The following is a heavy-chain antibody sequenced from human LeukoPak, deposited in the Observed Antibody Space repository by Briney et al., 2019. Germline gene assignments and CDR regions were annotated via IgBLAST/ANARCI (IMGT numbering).Heavy chain of an antibody. CDR2: VSQSGGA. V-gene: IGHV4-34*01. D-gene: IGHD4-23*01. Sequence: SETLSLTCAVSGASFSGYHCSWIRQTPGKGLEWIGEVSQSGGASYNPSLKSRVTISVETSKNHVPLKLSSVTAADTAMYYCAGSYGGNAVGPFDIWGQGTMVTVSS. J-gene: IGHJ3*02. CDR3: AGSYGGNAVGPFDI. CDR1: GASFSGYH.